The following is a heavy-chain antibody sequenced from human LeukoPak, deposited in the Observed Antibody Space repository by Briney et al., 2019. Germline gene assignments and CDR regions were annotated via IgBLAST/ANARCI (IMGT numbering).Heavy chain of an antibody. CDR2: ISSSSSYI. D-gene: IGHD5-12*01. CDR3: ARGGGYGTYYYGMDV. V-gene: IGHV3-21*01. CDR1: GFTFSSYS. Sequence: PGGSLRLSCAASGFTFSSYSMNWVRQAPGKGLEWVSSISSSSSYIYYADSVKGRFTISRDNAKNSLYLQMNSLRAEDTAVYYCARGGGYGTYYYGMDVWGQGTTVTVSS. J-gene: IGHJ6*02.